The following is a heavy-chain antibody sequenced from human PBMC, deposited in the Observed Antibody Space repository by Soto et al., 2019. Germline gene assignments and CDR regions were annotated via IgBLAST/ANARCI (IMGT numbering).Heavy chain of an antibody. V-gene: IGHV4-39*01. Sequence: SETLSLTCTVSGGSISSSSYYWGWIRQPPGKGLEWIGSIYYSGSTYYNPSLKSRVTISVDTSKNQFSLKLSSVTAADTAVYYCARREGDAFDIWGQGTLVTVSS. J-gene: IGHJ3*02. CDR2: IYYSGST. CDR3: ARREGDAFDI. CDR1: GGSISSSSYY.